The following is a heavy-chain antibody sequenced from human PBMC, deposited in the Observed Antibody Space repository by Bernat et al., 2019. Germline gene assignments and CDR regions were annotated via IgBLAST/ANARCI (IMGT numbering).Heavy chain of an antibody. CDR1: GGSISSGSYY. CDR3: ARDGTYSSGWRDAFDI. D-gene: IGHD6-19*01. J-gene: IGHJ3*02. V-gene: IGHV4-61*02. Sequence: QVQLQESGPGLVKPSQTLSLTCTVSGGSISSGSYYWSWIRQPAGKGLEWIGRIYTSGSTNYNPSLKSRVTISVDTSKNQFSLKLSSVTAADTAVYYCARDGTYSSGWRDAFDIWGQGTMVTVSP. CDR2: IYTSGST.